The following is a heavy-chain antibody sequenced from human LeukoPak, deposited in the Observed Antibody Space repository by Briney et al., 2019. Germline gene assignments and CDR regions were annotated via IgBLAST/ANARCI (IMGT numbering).Heavy chain of an antibody. J-gene: IGHJ6*03. CDR2: IIPIFGTA. CDR3: TAMADRYYYYYMDV. D-gene: IGHD5-18*01. CDR1: GGTFSSYA. Sequence: SVKVSRKASGGTFSSYAISWVRQAPGQGLEWMGGIIPIFGTANYAQKFQGRVTITADESTSTAYMELSSLRSEDTAVYYCTAMADRYYYYYMDVWGKGTTVTVSS. V-gene: IGHV1-69*13.